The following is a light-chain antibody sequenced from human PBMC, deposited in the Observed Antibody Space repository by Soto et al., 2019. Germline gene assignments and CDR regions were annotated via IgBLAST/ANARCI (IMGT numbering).Light chain of an antibody. Sequence: DIVMTQSPDSLAVSLGERATINCKSSQSVLYSSNNKNYLAWYQQKPRRPPKLLIYWASTRESGVPTRLNGSGSGTDFTLTISSLQAEDVAVYYCQQYYSTPTFGQGTKVEVK. V-gene: IGKV4-1*01. J-gene: IGKJ1*01. CDR1: QSVLYSSNNKNY. CDR2: WAS. CDR3: QQYYSTPT.